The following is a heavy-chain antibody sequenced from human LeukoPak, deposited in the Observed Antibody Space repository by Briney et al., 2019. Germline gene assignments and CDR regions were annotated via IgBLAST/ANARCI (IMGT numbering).Heavy chain of an antibody. CDR2: IYYSGST. D-gene: IGHD6-25*01. CDR3: ARSPGNWVGYLNWFDP. CDR1: GGSISSSSYY. V-gene: IGHV4-31*03. Sequence: KPSETLSLTCTVSGGSISSSSYYWGWIRQPPGKGLEWIGYIYYSGSTYYNPSLKSRATISVDTSKNQFSLKLSSVTAADTAVYYCARSPGNWVGYLNWFDPWGQGTLVTVSS. J-gene: IGHJ5*02.